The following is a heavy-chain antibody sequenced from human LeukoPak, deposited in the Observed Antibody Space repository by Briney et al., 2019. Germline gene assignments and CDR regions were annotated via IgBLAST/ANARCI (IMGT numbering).Heavy chain of an antibody. Sequence: TLSLTCTVSGGSISSGGYYWSWIRQPPGKGLEWIGYIYHSGSTYYNPSLKSRVTISVDRSKNQFSLKLSSVTAADTAVYYCARSVGDGFDYWGQGTLVTVSS. D-gene: IGHD3-10*01. CDR2: IYHSGST. J-gene: IGHJ4*02. CDR3: ARSVGDGFDY. CDR1: GGSISSGGYY. V-gene: IGHV4-30-2*01.